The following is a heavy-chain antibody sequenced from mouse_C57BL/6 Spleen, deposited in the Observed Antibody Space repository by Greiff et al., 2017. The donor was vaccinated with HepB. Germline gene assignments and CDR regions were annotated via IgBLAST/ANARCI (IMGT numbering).Heavy chain of an antibody. J-gene: IGHJ4*01. Sequence: QVQLKESGPELVKPGASVKISCKASGYAFSSSWMNWVKQRPGKGLEWIGRIYPGDGDTNYNGKFKGKATLTADKSSSTAYMQLSSLTSEDSAVYFCATPYYSNYVAYAMDYWGQGTSVTVSS. CDR1: GYAFSSSW. D-gene: IGHD2-5*01. V-gene: IGHV1-82*01. CDR3: ATPYYSNYVAYAMDY. CDR2: IYPGDGDT.